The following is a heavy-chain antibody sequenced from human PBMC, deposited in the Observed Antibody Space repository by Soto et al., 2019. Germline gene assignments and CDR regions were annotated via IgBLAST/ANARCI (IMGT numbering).Heavy chain of an antibody. CDR2: ISYDGSNK. D-gene: IGHD6-13*01. CDR3: AKEGIAAAVPFYYYYGMDV. CDR1: GFTFSSYG. V-gene: IGHV3-30*18. J-gene: IGHJ6*02. Sequence: GGSLRLSCAASGFTFSSYGMHWVRQAPGKGLEWVAVISYDGSNKYYADSVKGRFTISRDNSKNTLYLQMNSLRAEDTAVYYCAKEGIAAAVPFYYYYGMDVWGQGTTVTVSS.